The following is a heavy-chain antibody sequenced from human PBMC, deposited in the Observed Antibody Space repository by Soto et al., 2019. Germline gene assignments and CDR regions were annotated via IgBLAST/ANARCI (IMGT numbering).Heavy chain of an antibody. J-gene: IGHJ4*02. CDR3: AKDAKQWPIGNYFDY. CDR1: GFTFSSYG. V-gene: IGHV3-33*06. CDR2: IWYDGSNK. D-gene: IGHD6-19*01. Sequence: GGSLSLSCEASGFTFSSYGMHWVRQAPGKGLEWVAIIWYDGSNKYYVDSVKGRFTISRDNSKNTLYLQMNSLRAEDTAVYYCAKDAKQWPIGNYFDYWGQGTLVTVSS.